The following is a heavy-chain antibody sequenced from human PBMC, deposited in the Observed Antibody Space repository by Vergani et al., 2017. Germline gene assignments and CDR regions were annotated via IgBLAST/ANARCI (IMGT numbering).Heavy chain of an antibody. J-gene: IGHJ5*02. V-gene: IGHV4-59*01. Sequence: QVQLQESGPGLVKPSETLSLTCTVSGGSISSYYWSWIRQPPGKGLEWIGYIYYSGSTNYNPSLKSRVTISVDTSKNQFSLKLSSVTAADTAVYYCARLEGDLGLLVRFDPWGQGTLVTVSS. CDR3: ARLEGDLGLLVRFDP. CDR1: GGSISSYY. CDR2: IYYSGST. D-gene: IGHD6-13*01.